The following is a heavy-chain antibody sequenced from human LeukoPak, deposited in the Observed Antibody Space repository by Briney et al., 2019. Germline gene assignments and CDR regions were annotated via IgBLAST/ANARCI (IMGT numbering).Heavy chain of an antibody. D-gene: IGHD3-10*01. Sequence: PGGSLRLSCVASRFTFSNYWMHWVRRAPGKGLVWVSRITSDASRTSYADSVKGRFTISRGNAKNTLYLRMNSLRAEDTAVYYCARDFESQEAGAYGSGSYDVFDIWGQGTMVTVSS. CDR2: ITSDASRT. CDR1: RFTFSNYW. V-gene: IGHV3-74*01. CDR3: ARDFESQEAGAYGSGSYDVFDI. J-gene: IGHJ3*02.